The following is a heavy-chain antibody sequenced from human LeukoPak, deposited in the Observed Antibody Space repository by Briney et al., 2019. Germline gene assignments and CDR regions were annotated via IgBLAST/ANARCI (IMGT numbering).Heavy chain of an antibody. CDR2: IYYSGST. Sequence: ESSETLSLTCTVSGGSISSYYWSWVRQPPGKGREWIGYIYYSGSTNYNPSLKSRVTISVDTSKNLFSLKLSSVTAAGTAVYYCARGGSGWYSSLDYWGQGTLVTVSS. V-gene: IGHV4-59*01. CDR3: ARGGSGWYSSLDY. CDR1: GGSISSYY. D-gene: IGHD6-19*01. J-gene: IGHJ4*02.